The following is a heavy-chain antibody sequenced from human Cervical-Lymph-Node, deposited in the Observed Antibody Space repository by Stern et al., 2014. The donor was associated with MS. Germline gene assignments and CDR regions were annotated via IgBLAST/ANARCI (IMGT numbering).Heavy chain of an antibody. V-gene: IGHV3-30*18. CDR2: LSYDGNNK. Sequence: QVQLMQSGGGVVQPGRSLRLSCAASGFTFSSYGMHWVRQAPGKGLEWVAVLSYDGNNKYYADSVKGRFTISRANSKNTLYLQMNSLRAEDTAVYYCAKDVSGSYYKGYYFDYWGQGTLVTVSS. CDR3: AKDVSGSYYKGYYFDY. CDR1: GFTFSSYG. J-gene: IGHJ4*02. D-gene: IGHD1-26*01.